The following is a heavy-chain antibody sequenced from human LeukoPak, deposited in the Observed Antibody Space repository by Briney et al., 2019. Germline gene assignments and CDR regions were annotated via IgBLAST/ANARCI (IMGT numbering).Heavy chain of an antibody. J-gene: IGHJ4*02. V-gene: IGHV4-30-2*01. CDR2: IYHSGST. CDR1: GGSISSGGYY. Sequence: SETLSVTCTVSGGSISSGGYYWSWIRQPRGKGLEWIGYIYHSGSTYYNPSLKSRVTISVDRSKNQFSLKLSSVTAADTAVYYCARVPSDYGGNYFDYWGQGTLVTVSS. CDR3: ARVPSDYGGNYFDY. D-gene: IGHD4-23*01.